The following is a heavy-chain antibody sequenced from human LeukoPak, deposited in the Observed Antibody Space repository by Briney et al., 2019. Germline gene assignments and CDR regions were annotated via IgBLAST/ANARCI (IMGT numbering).Heavy chain of an antibody. CDR1: GFTVSSNY. CDR2: IYSGGST. D-gene: IGHD2-15*01. Sequence: GGSLRLSCVASGFTVSSNYMNWVRQAPGKGLEWVSLIYSGGSTYYADSVKGRFTISRDISKNTLYLQMNSLRAEDTAVHYCARDACSGGSCYQGVFDYWGQGTLVTVSS. V-gene: IGHV3-53*01. J-gene: IGHJ4*02. CDR3: ARDACSGGSCYQGVFDY.